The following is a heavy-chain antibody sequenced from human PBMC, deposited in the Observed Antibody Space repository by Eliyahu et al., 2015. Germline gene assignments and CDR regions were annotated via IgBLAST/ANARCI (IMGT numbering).Heavy chain of an antibody. V-gene: IGHV3-30-3*01. CDR2: ISYDGSNK. J-gene: IGHJ6*02. CDR3: AREDYGMDV. CDR1: GFTFSSYD. Sequence: QVQLVESGGGVVQPGTSLRLSCAASGFTFSSYDMPWVRQAPGKGLEWVAVISYDGSNKNYADSVKGRFTVSRDSSKNTLYLQMNSLRAEDTAVYYCAREDYGMDVWGQGTTVTVSS.